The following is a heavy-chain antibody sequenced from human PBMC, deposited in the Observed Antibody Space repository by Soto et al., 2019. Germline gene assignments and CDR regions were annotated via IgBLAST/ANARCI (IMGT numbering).Heavy chain of an antibody. CDR2: IGSSSSTI. Sequence: RLSCAASGFTFSSYSMNWVRQAPGKGLEWVSYIGSSSSTIYYADSVKGRFTISRDNAKNSLYLQMNSLRDEDTAVYYCASQQDIVVVPAARPPYYYYGMDVWGQGTTVTVSS. CDR1: GFTFSSYS. V-gene: IGHV3-48*02. CDR3: ASQQDIVVVPAARPPYYYYGMDV. J-gene: IGHJ6*02. D-gene: IGHD2-2*01.